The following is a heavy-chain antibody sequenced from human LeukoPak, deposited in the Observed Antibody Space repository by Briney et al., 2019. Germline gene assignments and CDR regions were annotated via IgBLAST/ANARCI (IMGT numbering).Heavy chain of an antibody. Sequence: ASVKVSCKTSGYTFTGYYIHWVRQAPGQGLEWMGWSNPNSGGTKYAQKFQGRVTMTRDTSISTAYMELSRLRSDDTAVYYCARHRGYNSGWSTDYWGQGTLVTVSS. CDR1: GYTFTGYY. J-gene: IGHJ4*02. V-gene: IGHV1-2*02. D-gene: IGHD6-19*01. CDR3: ARHRGYNSGWSTDY. CDR2: SNPNSGGT.